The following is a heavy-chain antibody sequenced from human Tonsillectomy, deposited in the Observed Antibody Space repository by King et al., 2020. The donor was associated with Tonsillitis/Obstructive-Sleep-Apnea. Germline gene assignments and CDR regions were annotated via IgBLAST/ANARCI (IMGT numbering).Heavy chain of an antibody. D-gene: IGHD6-6*01. CDR3: ARVKGRSIAARPRYYYYYMDV. J-gene: IGHJ6*03. V-gene: IGHV3-13*04. CDR2: IGTAGDT. Sequence: VQLVESGGGLVQPGGSLRLSCAASGFTFSSYDMHCVRQATGKGLEWVSAIGTAGDTYYPGSVKGRVTISRENAKNSLYLQMNSLRAGDTAVYYCARVKGRSIAARPRYYYYYMDVWGKGTTVTVSS. CDR1: GFTFSSYD.